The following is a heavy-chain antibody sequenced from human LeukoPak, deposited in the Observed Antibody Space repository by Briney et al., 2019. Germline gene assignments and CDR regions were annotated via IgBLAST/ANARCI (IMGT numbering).Heavy chain of an antibody. CDR2: VRYDGSII. Sequence: PGGSLRLSCVASGFTFSNYGMHWLREAPGKGLEGVVFVRYDGSIIYYADSVKGRFTISRDNSKNTLSLQMNSLRPYDTAVYYCAKFSYGDYVAWGQGTLVIVSS. V-gene: IGHV3-30*02. J-gene: IGHJ5*02. CDR1: GFTFSNYG. CDR3: AKFSYGDYVA. D-gene: IGHD4-17*01.